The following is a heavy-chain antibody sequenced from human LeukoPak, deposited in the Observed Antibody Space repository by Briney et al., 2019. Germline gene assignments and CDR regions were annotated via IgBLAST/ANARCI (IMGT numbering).Heavy chain of an antibody. CDR2: IYTSGTT. J-gene: IGHJ4*02. CDR3: ARGYTGISGTIDY. D-gene: IGHD1-20*01. Sequence: SETLSLTCAVYGGSFSSYYWSWIRQPAGKGLEWIGRIYTSGTTNYNPSLKTRVTMSVDTSKNQFSLKLSSVTAADTAVYYCARGYTGISGTIDYWGQGTLVTVSS. CDR1: GGSFSSYY. V-gene: IGHV4-59*10.